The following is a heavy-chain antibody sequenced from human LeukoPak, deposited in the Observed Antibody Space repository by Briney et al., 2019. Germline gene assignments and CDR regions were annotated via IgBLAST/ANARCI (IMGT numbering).Heavy chain of an antibody. CDR1: GGXFSSYA. CDR2: IIPILGIA. V-gene: IGHV1-69*04. CDR3: AREVNTVVSEGWFDP. J-gene: IGHJ5*02. D-gene: IGHD4-23*01. Sequence: ASVKVSCKASGGXFSSYAISWVRQAPGQGLEWMGRIIPILGIANYAQKFQGRVTITADKSTSTAYMELSSLRSEDTAVYYCAREVNTVVSEGWFDPWGQGTLVTVSS.